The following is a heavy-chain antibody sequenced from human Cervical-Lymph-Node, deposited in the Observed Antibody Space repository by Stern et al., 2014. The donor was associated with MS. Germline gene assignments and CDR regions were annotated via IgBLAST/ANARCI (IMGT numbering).Heavy chain of an antibody. D-gene: IGHD2/OR15-2a*01. CDR3: AKASRTSMFDY. CDR2: ISTSGDGT. CDR1: GFTFSKLA. J-gene: IGHJ4*02. Sequence: EVQLVESGGGLVQPGGSLRLSCAASGFTFSKLAMNWVRQAPGKGLEWISAISTSGDGTNYAVSVTGGCTISRVSSKDTVFLQMSNLRVDDTAVYYCAKASRTSMFDYWGQGTLVTVSS. V-gene: IGHV3-23*04.